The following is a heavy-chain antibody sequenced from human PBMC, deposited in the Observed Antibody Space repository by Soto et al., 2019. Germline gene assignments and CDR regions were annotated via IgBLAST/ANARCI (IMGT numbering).Heavy chain of an antibody. Sequence: PGGSLRLSCVASGFTFSNYAMHWVRQAPGKGLEWVAVISYDGSNKYYADSVKGRFNISRDNSKNTLYLQKNSLRAEDTAVYYGARGPQRWLFAFDIWGQGTMVTVSS. D-gene: IGHD2-15*01. CDR1: GFTFSNYA. J-gene: IGHJ3*02. CDR2: ISYDGSNK. CDR3: ARGPQRWLFAFDI. V-gene: IGHV3-30-3*01.